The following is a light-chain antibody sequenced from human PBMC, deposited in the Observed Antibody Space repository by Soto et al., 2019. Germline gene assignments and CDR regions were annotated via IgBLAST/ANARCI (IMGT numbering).Light chain of an antibody. Sequence: EVVLTQSPVTLSLSPGERATLSCRASQSFRGLLAWYQQKPGQAPRLLIYGTSSRATGIPDRFSGSGSETDFTLTISDVEPEDFAVYYCHQRQSWPRTFGQGTKVDI. V-gene: IGKV3-11*01. J-gene: IGKJ1*01. CDR3: HQRQSWPRT. CDR1: QSFRGL. CDR2: GTS.